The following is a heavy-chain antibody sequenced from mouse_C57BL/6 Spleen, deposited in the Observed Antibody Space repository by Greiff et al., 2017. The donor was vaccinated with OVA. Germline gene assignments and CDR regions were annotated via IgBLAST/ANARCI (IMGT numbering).Heavy chain of an antibody. Sequence: VQLQQPGAELVRPGTSVKLSCKASGYTFTSYWMHWVKQRPGQGLEWIGLIDPSDSYTNCNQNFKGKATLTVDTSSTTAYMQLSSLTSEDSAVYYCARDGYWGQGTTLTVSS. CDR2: IDPSDSYT. V-gene: IGHV1-59*01. J-gene: IGHJ2*01. CDR3: ARDGY. CDR1: GYTFTSYW.